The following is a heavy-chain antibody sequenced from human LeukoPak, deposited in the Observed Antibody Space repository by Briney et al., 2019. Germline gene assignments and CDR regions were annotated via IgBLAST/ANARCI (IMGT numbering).Heavy chain of an antibody. CDR1: GYSFTSYW. CDR2: IHPGDSDT. D-gene: IGHD5-18*01. V-gene: IGHV5-51*01. Sequence: GEALKISCKDSGYSFTSYWIGWVRQMPGKGLEWMVIIHPGDSDTRYSPSFQGQVTISADKSINTAYLQWSSLKASDTAIYYCARRGEAMDPFDYWGQGTLVTVSS. CDR3: ARRGEAMDPFDY. J-gene: IGHJ4*02.